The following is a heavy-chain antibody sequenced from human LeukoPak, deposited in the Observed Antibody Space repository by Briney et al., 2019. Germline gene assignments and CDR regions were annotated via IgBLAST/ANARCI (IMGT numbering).Heavy chain of an antibody. J-gene: IGHJ4*02. CDR1: GGSISSYY. Sequence: SETLSLTCTVSGGSISSYYWSWIRQPPGKGLEWIGCIYYSGSTNYNPSLKSRLTISVDTPKNHFSLRLTSVTAADTAVYYCARHSETCSGGSCFLDYFDYWGQGTLVTVSS. D-gene: IGHD2-15*01. V-gene: IGHV4-59*08. CDR2: IYYSGST. CDR3: ARHSETCSGGSCFLDYFDY.